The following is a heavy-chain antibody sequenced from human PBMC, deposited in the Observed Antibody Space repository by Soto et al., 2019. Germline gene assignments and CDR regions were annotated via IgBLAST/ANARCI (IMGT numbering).Heavy chain of an antibody. V-gene: IGHV1-69*01. J-gene: IGHJ6*02. Sequence: QVHLLLQSGAEVKKPGSSVKVSCKASGGTPSNSAISWVRQAPGQGLEWMGGIIPVFGLVKYAQNFQGRVTIIADESTNTPYMELSSLRPEDTAVYYCAGGRIVVVGSRAYYGMDVWGQGTTVTVSS. CDR1: GGTPSNSA. CDR2: IIPVFGLV. CDR3: AGGRIVVVGSRAYYGMDV. D-gene: IGHD3-22*01.